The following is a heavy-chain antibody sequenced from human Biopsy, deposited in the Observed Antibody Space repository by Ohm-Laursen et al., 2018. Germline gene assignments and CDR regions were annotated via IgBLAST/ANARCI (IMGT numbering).Heavy chain of an antibody. D-gene: IGHD2-2*01. CDR3: ASSSYCGRTTCYQNYGMDV. CDR1: GGTFSNYA. V-gene: IGHV1-69*06. CDR2: IIPVFDTA. J-gene: IGHJ6*01. Sequence: SVKVSCKVSGGTFSNYAISWVRQAPGQGLEWLGGIIPVFDTANYAQKFQGRVTITADKPTSTAYMELSSLRSEDTALYYCASSSYCGRTTCYQNYGMDVWGQGTTVTVSS.